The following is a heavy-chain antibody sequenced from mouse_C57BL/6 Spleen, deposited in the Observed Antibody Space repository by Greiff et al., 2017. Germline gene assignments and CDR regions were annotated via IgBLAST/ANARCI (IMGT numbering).Heavy chain of an antibody. CDR2: INPSNGGT. Sequence: QVQLKQPGTELVKPGASVKLSCKASGYTFTSYWMHWVKQRPGQGLEWIGNINPSNGGTNYNEKFKSKATLTVDKSSSTDYMQLSSLTSEDSAVYYCARLRGEYGYDGGFAYWGQGTLVTVSA. D-gene: IGHD2-2*01. CDR1: GYTFTSYW. J-gene: IGHJ3*01. V-gene: IGHV1-53*01. CDR3: ARLRGEYGYDGGFAY.